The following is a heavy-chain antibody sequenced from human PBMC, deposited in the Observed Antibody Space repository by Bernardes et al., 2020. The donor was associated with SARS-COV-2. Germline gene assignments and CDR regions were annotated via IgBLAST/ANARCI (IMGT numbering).Heavy chain of an antibody. J-gene: IGHJ3*01. CDR3: VREDPPDTFDL. V-gene: IGHV3-21*01. Sequence: GGSLRLSCVTSGFMFSDSNMNWVRQAPGRGLEWVSFISVRSDYIYYADSVKGRFTVSRDNANNLLYVKMNKLRVEDTAVYYCVREDPPDTFDLWGQGTMVTVSS. CDR2: ISVRSDYI. CDR1: GFMFSDSN.